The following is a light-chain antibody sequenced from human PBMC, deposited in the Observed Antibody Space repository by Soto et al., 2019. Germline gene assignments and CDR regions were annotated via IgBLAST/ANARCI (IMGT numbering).Light chain of an antibody. Sequence: QPVLTESPSASASLGASVKLTCTLSSGHSSYAIAWHQQQPEKGPRYWMKLNSDGSHSKGDGIPDRLSGSSSGAERYLTISSLQSEDEADYYCQTWGTGIVVFGGGTKLTVL. V-gene: IGLV4-69*01. J-gene: IGLJ2*01. CDR2: LNSDGSH. CDR3: QTWGTGIVV. CDR1: SGHSSYA.